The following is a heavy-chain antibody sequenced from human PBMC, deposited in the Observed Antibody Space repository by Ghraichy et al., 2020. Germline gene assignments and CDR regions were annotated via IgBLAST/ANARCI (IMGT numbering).Heavy chain of an antibody. CDR1: GYTFTGYY. CDR3: ARAEYQVRRGMDV. V-gene: IGHV1-2*04. J-gene: IGHJ6*02. CDR2: INPNSGDT. D-gene: IGHD2-2*01. Sequence: ASVKVSCKASGYTFTGYYIHWVRQAPGQGLEWMGRINPNSGDTNYAQKFQDWVTMTRDTSISTAYMELSRLKSDDTAVYYCARAEYQVRRGMDVWGQGTTVTVSS.